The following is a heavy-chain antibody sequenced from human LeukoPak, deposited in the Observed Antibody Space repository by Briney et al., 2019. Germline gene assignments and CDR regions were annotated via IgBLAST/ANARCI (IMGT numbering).Heavy chain of an antibody. Sequence: PSETLSPTCTVSGGSISSGSYYWSWIRQPAGKGLEWIGRIYTSGSTNYNPSLKSRVTISVDTSKNQFSLKLSSVTAADTAVYYCASEVGSGHLGYWYFDLWGRGTLVTVSS. CDR3: ASEVGSGHLGYWYFDL. CDR2: IYTSGST. D-gene: IGHD6-19*01. J-gene: IGHJ2*01. V-gene: IGHV4-61*02. CDR1: GGSISSGSYY.